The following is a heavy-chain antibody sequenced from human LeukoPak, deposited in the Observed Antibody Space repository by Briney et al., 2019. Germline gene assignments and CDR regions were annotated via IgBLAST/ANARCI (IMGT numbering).Heavy chain of an antibody. V-gene: IGHV3-66*01. J-gene: IGHJ4*02. CDR1: GFTVSSNY. Sequence: PGGSLRLSCAASGFTVSSNYMSWVRQAPGKGLEWVSVIYSGGSTYYADSVKGRFTISRDNSKNTLYLQMNSLRAEDTAVYYCARGEEVYGAYFDYWGQGTLVAVSS. CDR3: ARGEEVYGAYFDY. D-gene: IGHD4-17*01. CDR2: IYSGGST.